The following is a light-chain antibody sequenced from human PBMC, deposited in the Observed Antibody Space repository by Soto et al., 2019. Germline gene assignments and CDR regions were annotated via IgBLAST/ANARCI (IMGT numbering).Light chain of an antibody. CDR2: DVS. J-gene: IGLJ2*01. CDR1: SSDVGGYNY. CDR3: SSYTSSTTLV. V-gene: IGLV2-14*03. Sequence: QSALTQPACVSGSPGQSSTISYTGTSSDVGGYNYVSWYQQYPGKAPKLMIYDVSNRPSGVSNRFSGSKSGNTASLTISGLQAEDEADYYCSSYTSSTTLVFGGGTKLTVL.